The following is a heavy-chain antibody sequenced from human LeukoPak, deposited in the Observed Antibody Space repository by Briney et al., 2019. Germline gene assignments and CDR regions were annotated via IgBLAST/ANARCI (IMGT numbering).Heavy chain of an antibody. Sequence: GRSLRLSCAASGFTFDDYAMHWVRQAPGKGLEWVSGISWNSGSIGYADSVKGRFTISRDNAKNSLYLQMNSLRAEDTALYYCAKVTDGYNSMGAFDIWGQGTMVTVSS. CDR2: ISWNSGSI. J-gene: IGHJ3*02. V-gene: IGHV3-9*01. CDR1: GFTFDDYA. CDR3: AKVTDGYNSMGAFDI. D-gene: IGHD5-24*01.